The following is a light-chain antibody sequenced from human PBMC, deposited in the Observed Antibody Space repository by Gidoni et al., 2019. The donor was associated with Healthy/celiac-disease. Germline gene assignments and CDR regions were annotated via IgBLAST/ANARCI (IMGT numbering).Light chain of an antibody. Sequence: DIVLTQSPAPLSLSPGERATLSCRASQSVSSYLAWYQQKPGQAPRLLIYDASNRATGIPARFSGRGSGTDFTLTISSLEPEDFAVYYCQQRSNWPPIFTFGPGTKVDIK. CDR2: DAS. CDR3: QQRSNWPPIFT. J-gene: IGKJ3*01. CDR1: QSVSSY. V-gene: IGKV3-11*01.